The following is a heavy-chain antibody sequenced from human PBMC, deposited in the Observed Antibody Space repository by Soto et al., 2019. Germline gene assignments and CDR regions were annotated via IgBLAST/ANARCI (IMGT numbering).Heavy chain of an antibody. J-gene: IGHJ3*01. CDR1: GFTFSNYW. CDR3: AKADDYCYGNVCEAVFDV. V-gene: IGHV3-7*05. CDR2: IKGDGSVK. Sequence: EVQLVESGGGLVQPGGSLRLSCVASGFTFSNYWMAWVRQAPGKGLEWVANIKGDGSVKNLADSGGGRFTISRDNAENSLYLHMNSLRGEDTAVYYCAKADDYCYGNVCEAVFDVWGQGTIVAVSS. D-gene: IGHD5-12*01.